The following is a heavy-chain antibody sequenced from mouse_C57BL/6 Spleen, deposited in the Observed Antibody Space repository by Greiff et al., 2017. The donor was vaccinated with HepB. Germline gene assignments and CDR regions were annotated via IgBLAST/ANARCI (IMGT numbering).Heavy chain of an antibody. V-gene: IGHV1-82*01. J-gene: IGHJ3*01. D-gene: IGHD1-1*01. CDR3: ARDCSSYY. Sequence: VKLMESGPELVKPGASVKISCKASGYAFSSSWMNWVKQRPGKGLEWIGRIYPGDGDNNYNGKFKGKATLTADKSSSTAYMQLSSLKSEDSAVYFCARDCSSYYWGQGTLVTVSA. CDR1: GYAFSSSW. CDR2: IYPGDGDN.